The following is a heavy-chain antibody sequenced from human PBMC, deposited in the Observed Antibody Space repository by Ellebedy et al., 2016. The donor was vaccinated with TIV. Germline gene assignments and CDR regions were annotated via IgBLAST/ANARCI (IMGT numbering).Heavy chain of an antibody. D-gene: IGHD1-1*01. CDR3: ARTTPEEAFDI. CDR1: GGSIYSYY. Sequence: SETLSLTXTVSGGSIYSYYWSWIRQPPGKGLEWIGYIYYSGSTNYNPTLKSRATISVDTSKNQFSLRLNSVTAADTAVYYCARTTPEEAFDIWGQGTMVTVSS. CDR2: IYYSGST. V-gene: IGHV4-59*12. J-gene: IGHJ3*02.